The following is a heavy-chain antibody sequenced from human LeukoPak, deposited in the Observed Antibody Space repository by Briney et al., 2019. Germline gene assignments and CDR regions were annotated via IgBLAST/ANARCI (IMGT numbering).Heavy chain of an antibody. J-gene: IGHJ5*02. D-gene: IGHD3-3*01. Sequence: PSETLSLTCTVSGGSISSYYWSWIRQPPGKGLEWIGYIYYSGSTNYNPSLKSRVTISVDTSKNQFSLKLSSVTAADTAVYYCARGNDFWSGSFDPWGQGTLATVSS. CDR1: GGSISSYY. CDR2: IYYSGST. CDR3: ARGNDFWSGSFDP. V-gene: IGHV4-59*01.